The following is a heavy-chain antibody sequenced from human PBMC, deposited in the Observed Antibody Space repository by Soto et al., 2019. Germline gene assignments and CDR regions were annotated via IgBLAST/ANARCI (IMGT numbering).Heavy chain of an antibody. CDR1: GGSISSSSYY. CDR2: IYYSGST. D-gene: IGHD3-10*01. V-gene: IGHV4-39*01. Sequence: QLQLQESGPGLVKPSETLSLTCTVSGGSISSSSYYWGWIRQPPGKGLEWIGSIYYSGSTYYNPSLKSRVTISVDTSKNQFSLKLSSVTAADTAVYYCARRPPYHGYFDYWGQGTLVTVSS. J-gene: IGHJ4*02. CDR3: ARRPPYHGYFDY.